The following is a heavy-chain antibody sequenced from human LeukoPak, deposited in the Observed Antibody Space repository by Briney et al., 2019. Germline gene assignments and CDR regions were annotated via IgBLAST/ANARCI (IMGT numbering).Heavy chain of an antibody. D-gene: IGHD5-18*01. CDR3: ARDRGYSAFDF. Sequence: GGSLRLSCAASGFTFSSYAMSWVRQAPGKGLEWVSAISGSGGSTYYADSVKGRFTISRDNAKNSLYLQLNSLRAEDTAVYYCARDRGYSAFDFWGQGTLVTVSS. CDR2: ISGSGGST. CDR1: GFTFSSYA. J-gene: IGHJ4*02. V-gene: IGHV3-23*01.